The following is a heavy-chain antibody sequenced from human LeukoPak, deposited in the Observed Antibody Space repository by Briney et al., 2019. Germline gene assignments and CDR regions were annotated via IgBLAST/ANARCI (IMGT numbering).Heavy chain of an antibody. D-gene: IGHD3-9*01. Sequence: SETLSLTCTVSGGSISSYYWSWIRQPAGKGLEWVGRIYTSGSTNSNPSLQSRVTISVDTSKHQFSLMLSSVTAAATAVYYCAKTYYDILTGYYTHWYFDLWGRGNLVTVSS. CDR2: IYTSGST. CDR1: GGSISSYY. J-gene: IGHJ2*01. V-gene: IGHV4-4*07. CDR3: AKTYYDILTGYYTHWYFDL.